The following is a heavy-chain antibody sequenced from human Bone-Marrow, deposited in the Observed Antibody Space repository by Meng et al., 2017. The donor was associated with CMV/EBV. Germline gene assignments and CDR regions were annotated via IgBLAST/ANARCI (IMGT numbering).Heavy chain of an antibody. CDR3: ARDGSSDAFDI. CDR1: GYTFTSYG. J-gene: IGHJ3*02. D-gene: IGHD6-19*01. V-gene: IGHV3-7*01. Sequence: SCKASGYTFTSYGISWVRQAPGKGLEWVANIKQDGSEKYYVDSVKGRFTISRDNAKNSLYLQMNSLRAEDTAVYYCARDGSSDAFDIWGQGTMVTVSS. CDR2: IKQDGSEK.